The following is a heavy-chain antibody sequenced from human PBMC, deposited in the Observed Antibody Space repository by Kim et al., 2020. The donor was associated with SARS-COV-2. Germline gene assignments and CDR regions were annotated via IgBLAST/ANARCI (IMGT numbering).Heavy chain of an antibody. J-gene: IGHJ4*02. CDR2: ISYDGSNK. V-gene: IGHV3-30-3*01. CDR1: GFTFSSYA. CDR3: ARVGYDSSGDYFDY. Sequence: GGSLRLSCAASGFTFSSYAMHWVRQAPGKGLEWVAVISYDGSNKYYADSVKGRFTISRDNSKNTLYLQMNSLRAEDTAVYYCARVGYDSSGDYFDYLGQG. D-gene: IGHD3-22*01.